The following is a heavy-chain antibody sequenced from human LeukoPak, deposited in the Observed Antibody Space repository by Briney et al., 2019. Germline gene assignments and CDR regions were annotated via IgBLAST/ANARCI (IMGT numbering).Heavy chain of an antibody. CDR2: MNPNSGTT. V-gene: IGHV1-8*01. Sequence: ASVKVSCKASGYTFTNYDIHWVRQATGQGLEWVGWMNPNSGTTGYAQKFQGRVIITRDTSISTAYIQLSSLRSEDTALYYCARVRDGYNDAYDIWGQGTMVTVTS. J-gene: IGHJ3*02. CDR1: GYTFTNYD. D-gene: IGHD5-24*01. CDR3: ARVRDGYNDAYDI.